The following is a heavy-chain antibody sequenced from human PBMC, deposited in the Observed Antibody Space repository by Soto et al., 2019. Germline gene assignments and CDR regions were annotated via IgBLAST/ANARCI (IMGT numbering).Heavy chain of an antibody. CDR1: GFTLSSYA. V-gene: IGHV3-23*01. J-gene: IGHJ5*02. Sequence: EVQLLESGGGLVQPGGSLRLSCAASGFTLSSYAMSWVRQAPGKGLEWVSAISGSGGSTYYADSVKGRFTISRDNSKNTLYLQMNSLRAEDTAVYYCAKDRVQDLSGTKIPTNWFDPWGQGTLVTVSS. D-gene: IGHD1-26*01. CDR2: ISGSGGST. CDR3: AKDRVQDLSGTKIPTNWFDP.